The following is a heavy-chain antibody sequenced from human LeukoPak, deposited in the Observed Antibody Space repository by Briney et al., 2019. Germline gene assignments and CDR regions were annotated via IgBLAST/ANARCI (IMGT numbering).Heavy chain of an antibody. CDR3: ARDYYYDDSGQPVRLDY. D-gene: IGHD3-22*01. CDR1: GFTVSSNY. J-gene: IGHJ4*02. CDR2: IYRGGTT. V-gene: IGHV3-66*01. Sequence: LPGGSLRLSCVASGFTVSSNYMSWVRQAPGKGPEWLSVIYRGGTTYYAGSVKGRFTISRDDSKNTLYLQMNSLRAEDTAVYYCARDYYYDDSGQPVRLDYWGQGTLVTVSS.